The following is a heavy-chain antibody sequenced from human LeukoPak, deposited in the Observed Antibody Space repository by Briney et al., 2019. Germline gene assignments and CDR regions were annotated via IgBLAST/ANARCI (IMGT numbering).Heavy chain of an antibody. CDR2: THPVSGDT. V-gene: IGHV1-2*02. D-gene: IGHD3-16*01. CDR3: ARMTHTLGATYSHFDY. CDR1: GYPFTNFY. J-gene: IGHJ4*02. Sequence: ASVKVSCKASGYPFTNFYVHWVRLAPGQGLEWLGWTHPVSGDTIHAQKFQGRVTMTRDTSISTAYMELTSLTSDDTAVYYCARMTHTLGATYSHFDYWGQGTLVTVSS.